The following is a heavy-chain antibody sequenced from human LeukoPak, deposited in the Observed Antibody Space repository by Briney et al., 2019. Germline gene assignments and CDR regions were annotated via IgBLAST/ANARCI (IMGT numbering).Heavy chain of an antibody. CDR3: ARDGGIAARSSAFDI. V-gene: IGHV4-38-2*02. Sequence: SETLSLTCTVSGYSISSGYYWGWIRQPPGKGLEWIGSIYHSGSTYYNPSPKSRVTISVDTSKNQFSLKLSSVTAADTAVYYCARDGGIAARSSAFDIWGQGTMVTVSS. CDR1: GYSISSGYY. J-gene: IGHJ3*02. D-gene: IGHD6-6*01. CDR2: IYHSGST.